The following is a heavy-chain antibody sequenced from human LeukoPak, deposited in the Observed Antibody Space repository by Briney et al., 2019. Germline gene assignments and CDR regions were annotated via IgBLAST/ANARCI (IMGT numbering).Heavy chain of an antibody. Sequence: SQTLSLTCTVSGGSISSGDYYWSWIRQPPGKGLEWIGYIYYSGSTYCNPSLKSRVTISVDTSKNQFSLKLSSVTAADTAVYYCARLYYYDSSGLDYWGQGTLVAVSS. CDR2: IYYSGST. V-gene: IGHV4-30-4*08. D-gene: IGHD3-22*01. CDR3: ARLYYYDSSGLDY. CDR1: GGSISSGDYY. J-gene: IGHJ4*02.